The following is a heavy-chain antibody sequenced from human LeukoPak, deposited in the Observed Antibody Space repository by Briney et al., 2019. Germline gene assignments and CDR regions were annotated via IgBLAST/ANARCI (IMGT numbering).Heavy chain of an antibody. CDR1: GYSFTGYF. CDR2: INPNSGGT. J-gene: IGHJ5*02. Sequence: GASVKVSCKASGYSFTGYFIHWVRQAPGQGLEWMGWINPNSGGTNYAQNFQGRVTMTWDTSISTAYMELSRLRSDDTAVYYCAKAGLTMHSSSPNWLDPWGQGTLVTVSS. D-gene: IGHD6-13*01. V-gene: IGHV1-2*02. CDR3: AKAGLTMHSSSPNWLDP.